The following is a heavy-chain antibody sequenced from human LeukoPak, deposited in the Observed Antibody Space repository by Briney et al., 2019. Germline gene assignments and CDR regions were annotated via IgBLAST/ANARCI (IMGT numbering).Heavy chain of an antibody. D-gene: IGHD2/OR15-2a*01. V-gene: IGHV3-48*01. Sequence: GGSLRLSCAASGFTFSSYSMNWVRQAPGKGLEWVSYISSSSSTIYYADSVKGRFTISRDNAKNSLYLQMNSLRAEDTAVYYCARGRPTFYYYYYYMDVWGKGTTVTVSS. CDR2: ISSSSSTI. CDR3: ARGRPTFYYYYYYMDV. J-gene: IGHJ6*03. CDR1: GFTFSSYS.